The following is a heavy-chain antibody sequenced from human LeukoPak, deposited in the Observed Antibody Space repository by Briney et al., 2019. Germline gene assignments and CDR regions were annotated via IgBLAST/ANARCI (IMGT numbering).Heavy chain of an antibody. Sequence: ASVKVSCKTSGHTFNSYDINWVRQTIGQGLEWMGWMNTHSGNTDYAQKFQGRVTFTRNTSISTVYMEVTSLRYEDTAVYYCARRELFGDYFDSWGPGTLVTVCS. CDR2: MNTHSGNT. V-gene: IGHV1-8*01. J-gene: IGHJ4*02. D-gene: IGHD3-10*01. CDR3: ARRELFGDYFDS. CDR1: GHTFNSYD.